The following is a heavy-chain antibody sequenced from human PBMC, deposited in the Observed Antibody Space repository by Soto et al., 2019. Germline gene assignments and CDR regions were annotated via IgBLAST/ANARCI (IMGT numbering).Heavy chain of an antibody. Sequence: PSQTLSLTCAISGDSVSSNSAAWSWIRQSPSRGLEWLGRTYYRSKWYNDYAVSVKGRITINPDTSKNQFSLQLNSVTPEDTAVYYCTRGTATMGLDYWGQGTPVTVSS. D-gene: IGHD1-7*01. V-gene: IGHV6-1*01. J-gene: IGHJ4*02. CDR1: GDSVSSNSAA. CDR2: TYYRSKWYN. CDR3: TRGTATMGLDY.